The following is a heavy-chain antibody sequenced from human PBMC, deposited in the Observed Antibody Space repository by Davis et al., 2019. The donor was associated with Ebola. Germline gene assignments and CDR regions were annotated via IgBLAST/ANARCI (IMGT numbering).Heavy chain of an antibody. J-gene: IGHJ5*02. V-gene: IGHV3-7*01. CDR1: GFTFSGYW. CDR2: IKQDGSEK. Sequence: PGGSLRLSCAASGFTFSGYWMSWVRQAPGKGLEWVASIKQDGSEKYHVDSVRGRFTISRDNAKNSLYLQMNSLRAEDTAVYYCARAGYSYGLDPWGQGTLVTVSS. CDR3: ARAGYSYGLDP. D-gene: IGHD5-18*01.